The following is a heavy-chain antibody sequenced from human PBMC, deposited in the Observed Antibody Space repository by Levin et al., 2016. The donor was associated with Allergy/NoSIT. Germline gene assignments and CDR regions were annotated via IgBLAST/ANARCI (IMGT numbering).Heavy chain of an antibody. J-gene: IGHJ6*03. Sequence: GGSLRLSCAVSGFTLSSYSMNWVRQAPGKGLECVAYIASETSSRKTIYYADSVKGRFTISRDSAQNSLYLQMSSLRNEDTAVYYCARSGPYDYGRPFYMDVWGKGTSVTVSS. CDR3: ARSGPYDYGRPFYMDV. CDR1: GFTLSSYS. D-gene: IGHD3-16*01. V-gene: IGHV3-48*02. CDR2: IASETSSRKTI.